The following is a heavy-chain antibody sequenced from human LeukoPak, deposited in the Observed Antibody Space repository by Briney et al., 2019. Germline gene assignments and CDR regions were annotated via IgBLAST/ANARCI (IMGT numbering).Heavy chain of an antibody. CDR2: IWYDGSNK. CDR1: GFTFSSYG. J-gene: IGHJ4*02. Sequence: GGSLRLSCAASGFTFSSYGMHWVRQAPGKGLEWVAVIWYDGSNKYYADSVKGRFTISRDNSKNTLYLQMNRLRAEDTAVYYCAKDRYYYDSSGLFDYWGQGTLVTVSS. V-gene: IGHV3-33*06. D-gene: IGHD3-22*01. CDR3: AKDRYYYDSSGLFDY.